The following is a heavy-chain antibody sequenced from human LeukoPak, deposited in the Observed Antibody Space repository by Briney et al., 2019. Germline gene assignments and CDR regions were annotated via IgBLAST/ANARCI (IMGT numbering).Heavy chain of an antibody. J-gene: IGHJ3*02. Sequence: SETLSLICTVSGGSISSSSYYWGWVRQPPGKGVEWVGSIYYSGSTYYNPSRKSRVTISVDTSKNQFSLKLSSVTAAATAVYYCARGSTAMGRDAFDISGQGTMVTASS. D-gene: IGHD5-18*01. CDR3: ARGSTAMGRDAFDI. V-gene: IGHV4-39*07. CDR1: GGSISSSSYY. CDR2: IYYSGST.